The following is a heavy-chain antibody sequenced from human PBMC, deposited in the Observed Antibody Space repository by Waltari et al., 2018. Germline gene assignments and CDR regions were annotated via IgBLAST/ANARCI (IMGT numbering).Heavy chain of an antibody. D-gene: IGHD3-10*01. Sequence: QVQLVESGGGVVQPGRSLRLSCAASGFTFSSYGMHWVRQAPGKGREWVAVIWYDGSNKYYADSVKGRFTISRDNSKNTLYLQMNSLRAEDTAVYYCATGGYYYGSGSDNYFDYWGQGTLVTVSS. V-gene: IGHV3-33*01. CDR1: GFTFSSYG. J-gene: IGHJ4*02. CDR2: IWYDGSNK. CDR3: ATGGYYYGSGSDNYFDY.